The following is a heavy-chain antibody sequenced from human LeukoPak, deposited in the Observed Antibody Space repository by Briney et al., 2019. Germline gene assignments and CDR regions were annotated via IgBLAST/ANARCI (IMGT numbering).Heavy chain of an antibody. CDR2: IYYGGDT. CDR1: GGSFSSYY. J-gene: IGHJ4*02. D-gene: IGHD6-13*01. V-gene: IGHV4-59*01. Sequence: SGTLSLTCTVSGGSFSSYYWSWIRQPPGKGLEWIGYIYYGGDTNYNPSLKSRVTISVDTSKNQFSLKLSSVTAADTAVFYCARSWGSSSGIDNWGQGTLVTVSS. CDR3: ARSWGSSSGIDN.